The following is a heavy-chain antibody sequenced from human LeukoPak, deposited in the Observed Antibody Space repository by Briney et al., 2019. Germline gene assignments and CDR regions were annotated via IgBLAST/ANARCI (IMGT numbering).Heavy chain of an antibody. CDR2: ISSNGGST. CDR3: VKDSGYDFLDY. Sequence: GGSLRLSCSASGFTFSSYAMHWVRQALGKGLEYVSAISSNGGSTYYADSVKGRFTISRDNSKNTLYLQMSSLRAEDTAVYYCVKDSGYDFLDYWGQGTLVTVSS. J-gene: IGHJ4*02. CDR1: GFTFSSYA. V-gene: IGHV3-64D*06. D-gene: IGHD5-12*01.